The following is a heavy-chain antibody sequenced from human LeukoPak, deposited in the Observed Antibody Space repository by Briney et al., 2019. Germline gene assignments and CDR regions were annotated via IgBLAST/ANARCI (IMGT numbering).Heavy chain of an antibody. Sequence: ASVKVSCKASGYTFTGYYIHGVRQAPGQGLEWLGWINPYSGATNYAQKFQARVTMTRDTSTVTAYMELSRLTSDDTAVYYCARDVIMGTYDYWGQGTLVAVSS. J-gene: IGHJ4*02. CDR3: ARDVIMGTYDY. CDR2: INPYSGAT. V-gene: IGHV1-2*02. D-gene: IGHD3-16*02. CDR1: GYTFTGYY.